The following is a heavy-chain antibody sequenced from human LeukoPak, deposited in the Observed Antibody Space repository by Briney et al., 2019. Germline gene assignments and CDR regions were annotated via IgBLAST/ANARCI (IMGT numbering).Heavy chain of an antibody. D-gene: IGHD3-3*01. CDR3: ARDQYDTWSRRGNFDS. Sequence: GGSLRLSCVASGLTFGKYWMSWVRQAPGKGLEWVANIKLDGSEKNYVDSVKGRFTISRDNTKNSLYLQMNSLRVEDTAVFYCARDQYDTWSRRGNFDSWGQGTLVIVSS. CDR2: IKLDGSEK. V-gene: IGHV3-7*03. CDR1: GLTFGKYW. J-gene: IGHJ4*02.